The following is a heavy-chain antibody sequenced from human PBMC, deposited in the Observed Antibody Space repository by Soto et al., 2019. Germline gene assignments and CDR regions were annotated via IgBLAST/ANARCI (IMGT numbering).Heavy chain of an antibody. J-gene: IGHJ4*02. CDR1: GGSISSYY. V-gene: IGHV4-59*08. D-gene: IGHD4-17*01. CDR2: IYFSGGT. Sequence: SETLSLTCTVSGGSISSYYWSWIRQPPGKELEWIGYIYFSGGTNYNPSLKSRVTISVDTSKNQFSLKLSSVTAAATAVYYCARGSFTVTPYYFDYWGPGTLVTVSS. CDR3: ARGSFTVTPYYFDY.